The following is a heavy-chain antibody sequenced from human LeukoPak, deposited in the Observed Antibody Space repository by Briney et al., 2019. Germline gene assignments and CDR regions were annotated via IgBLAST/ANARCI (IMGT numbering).Heavy chain of an antibody. CDR1: GGTFSSYA. D-gene: IGHD3-22*01. CDR2: IIPIFGTA. J-gene: IGHJ4*02. CDR3: VDRTSSGYYY. V-gene: IGHV1-69*05. Sequence: ASVKVSCKASGGTFSSYAISWVRQAPGQGLEWMGGIIPIFGTANYAQKFQGRVTITTDESTSTAYMELSSLRSEDTAVYYCVDRTSSGYYYWGQRTLVTVSS.